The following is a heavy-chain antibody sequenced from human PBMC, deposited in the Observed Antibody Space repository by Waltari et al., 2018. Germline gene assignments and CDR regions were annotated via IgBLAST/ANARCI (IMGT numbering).Heavy chain of an antibody. D-gene: IGHD2-15*01. V-gene: IGHV3-7*01. CDR1: GFTFSSYR. Sequence: EVQVVESGGDLVQPGGSLRLSCAASGFTFSSYRMTWVRQATGKGLEWLANINADGIEKEYVDSVKGRFTISRDNAKNSLYLQMNSLRVEDTAVYYCARLHSANYWGQGTLVTVSS. CDR3: ARLHSANY. CDR2: INADGIEK. J-gene: IGHJ4*02.